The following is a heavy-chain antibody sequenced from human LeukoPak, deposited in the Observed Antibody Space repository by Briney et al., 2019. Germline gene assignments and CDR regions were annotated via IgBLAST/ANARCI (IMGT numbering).Heavy chain of an antibody. V-gene: IGHV1-8*01. CDR3: ARAPEWGKANYYYYMDV. CDR2: TNPNSGNT. J-gene: IGHJ6*03. CDR1: GYTFTSYD. D-gene: IGHD1-26*01. Sequence: ASVTDSCMASGYTFTSYDINWVRQATGQGLEWMGWTNPNSGNTGYAQKLQRRVTMTRNPSISTAYMELRSLRSEHTAVYYCARAPEWGKANYYYYMDVGGKGTRVSVSS.